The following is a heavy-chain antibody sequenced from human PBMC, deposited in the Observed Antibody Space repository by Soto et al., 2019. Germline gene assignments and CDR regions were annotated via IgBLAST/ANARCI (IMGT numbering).Heavy chain of an antibody. CDR3: ARAKSPYDCSGETCYAGIPP. CDR2: IWYDGITK. CDR1: GFTFTSYA. J-gene: IGHJ5*02. D-gene: IGHD2-15*01. Sequence: QMQLVESGGGVVQPGTSLRLSCVGSGFTFTSYAIHWVRQTPGKGLEWLAVIWYDGITKFHTASVKGRFAISRDNSNNTVYLHMNSLRSADTALYHCARAKSPYDCSGETCYAGIPPWGQGTLVNVSP. V-gene: IGHV3-33*01.